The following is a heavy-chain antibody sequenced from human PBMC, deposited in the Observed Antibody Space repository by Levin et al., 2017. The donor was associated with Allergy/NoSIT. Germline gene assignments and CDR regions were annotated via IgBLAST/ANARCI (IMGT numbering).Heavy chain of an antibody. CDR2: ISAYNGNT. J-gene: IGHJ4*02. Sequence: WASVKVSCKASGYTFTSYGISWVRQAPGQGLEWMGWISAYNGNTNYAQKLQGRVTMTTDTSTSTAYMELRSLRSDDTAVYYCARDGYYDSSGDHPHPNWGQGTLVTVSS. CDR1: GYTFTSYG. V-gene: IGHV1-18*01. D-gene: IGHD3-22*01. CDR3: ARDGYYDSSGDHPHPN.